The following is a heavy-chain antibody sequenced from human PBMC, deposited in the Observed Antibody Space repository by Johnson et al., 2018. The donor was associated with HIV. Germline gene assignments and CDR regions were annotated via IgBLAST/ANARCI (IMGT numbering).Heavy chain of an antibody. J-gene: IGHJ3*02. CDR3: ARGGDYGDWSGAFDI. CDR2: IWYDGSNK. Sequence: QVKLVESGGGVVQPGRSLRLSCAASGFTFSSYGMHWVRQAPGKGLEWVAVIWYDGSNKYYADSVKGRFTISRDNAKNSLYLQMNSLRAEDTALYYCARGGDYGDWSGAFDIWGQGTMVTVSS. CDR1: GFTFSSYG. V-gene: IGHV3-33*01. D-gene: IGHD4-17*01.